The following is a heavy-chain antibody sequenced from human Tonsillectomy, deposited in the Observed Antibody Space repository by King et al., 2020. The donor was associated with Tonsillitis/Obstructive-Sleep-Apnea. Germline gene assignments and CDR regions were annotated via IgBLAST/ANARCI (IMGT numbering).Heavy chain of an antibody. CDR2: TSGSGGST. Sequence: VQLVESGGGLVQPGGSLRLSCAASGFTFSSYAMSWVRQAPGKGLEWVSATSGSGGSTYYADSVKGRFTMSRDNSKNTLYLQMNSLRVEDTAVYCCAKSEGSGCPTPNDYWGQGTLVTVSS. J-gene: IGHJ4*02. CDR1: GFTFSSYA. D-gene: IGHD6-19*01. CDR3: AKSEGSGCPTPNDY. V-gene: IGHV3-23*04.